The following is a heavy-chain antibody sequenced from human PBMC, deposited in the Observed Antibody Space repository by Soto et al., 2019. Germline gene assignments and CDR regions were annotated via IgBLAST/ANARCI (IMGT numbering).Heavy chain of an antibody. CDR2: IVPIYRTA. J-gene: IGHJ4*02. V-gene: IGHV1-69*13. CDR3: VRDSGAKLSSS. Sequence: SVKVSCKASGGTFSSYRINWLRQAPGQGLEWVGGIVPIYRTADYAQKFQGRVTITADESARTSYMELRSLKSQGTAVHYCVRDSGAKLSSSWGQGTLVTVSS. D-gene: IGHD6-13*01. CDR1: GGTFSSYR.